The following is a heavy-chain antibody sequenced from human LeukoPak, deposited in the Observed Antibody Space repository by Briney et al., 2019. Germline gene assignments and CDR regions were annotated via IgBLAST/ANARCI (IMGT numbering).Heavy chain of an antibody. Sequence: ASVKVSYKASGYTFTSYYMHWVRQAPGQGLEWMGIINPSGGSTSYAQKFQGRVTMTRDTSTSTVYMELSSLRSEDTAVYYCARLAALPGYSSGWYSPLFDYWGQGTLVTVSS. CDR3: ARLAALPGYSSGWYSPLFDY. V-gene: IGHV1-46*01. J-gene: IGHJ4*02. CDR1: GYTFTSYY. D-gene: IGHD6-19*01. CDR2: INPSGGST.